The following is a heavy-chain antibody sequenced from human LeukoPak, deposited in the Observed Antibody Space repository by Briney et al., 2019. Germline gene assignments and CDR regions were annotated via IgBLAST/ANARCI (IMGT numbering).Heavy chain of an antibody. CDR3: ARVSEALRYFDCLLLY. D-gene: IGHD3-9*01. Sequence: GGSLRLSCAASRFTFSSFAMHWVRQAPGKGLEWVAVISYDGNNKYYADSVKGRFTISRDNSKNTLYLQMNSLRAEDTAVYYCARVSEALRYFDCLLLYWGQGTLVTVSS. CDR2: ISYDGNNK. V-gene: IGHV3-30*04. J-gene: IGHJ4*02. CDR1: RFTFSSFA.